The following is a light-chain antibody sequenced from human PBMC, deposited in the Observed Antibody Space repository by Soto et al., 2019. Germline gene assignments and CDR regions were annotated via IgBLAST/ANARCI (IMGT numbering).Light chain of an antibody. Sequence: EIVLTQSPGTLSLSPGKRATLSCRASQSVSSSYLSWYQQKPGQAPRLLIYGASTRATGIPARFSGSGSGTDFTLTTSSLQPEDFAVYYCQQRSNLPPTFGQGTRLEIK. CDR2: GAS. V-gene: IGKV3D-7*01. CDR3: QQRSNLPPT. CDR1: QSVSSSY. J-gene: IGKJ5*01.